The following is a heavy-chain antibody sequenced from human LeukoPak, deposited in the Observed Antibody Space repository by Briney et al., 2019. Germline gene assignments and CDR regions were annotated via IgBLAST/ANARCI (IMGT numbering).Heavy chain of an antibody. CDR1: GFTFSSYS. Sequence: GGSLRLSCAASGFTFSSYSINWVRQAPGKGLEWVSSISSSSSYIYYADSVKGRFTISRDNSKNTLYLQMNSLRAEDTAVYYCAKDLVGATTYFDYWGQGTLVTVSS. CDR2: ISSSSSYI. V-gene: IGHV3-21*04. CDR3: AKDLVGATTYFDY. D-gene: IGHD1-26*01. J-gene: IGHJ4*02.